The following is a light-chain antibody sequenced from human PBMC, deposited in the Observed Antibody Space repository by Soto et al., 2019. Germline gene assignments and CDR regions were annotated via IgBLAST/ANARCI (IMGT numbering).Light chain of an antibody. CDR1: QGIDSF. CDR2: AAS. Sequence: IQLTQSPSSLSASVGDRDTITCRASQGIDSFLAWYQQEPGKAPKLLIYAASTVQMGVPSRFSGSGSGTEFTLTISSLQLEDFATYYCRQLNVYPPPFGQGTKVDIK. V-gene: IGKV1-9*01. J-gene: IGKJ1*01. CDR3: RQLNVYPPP.